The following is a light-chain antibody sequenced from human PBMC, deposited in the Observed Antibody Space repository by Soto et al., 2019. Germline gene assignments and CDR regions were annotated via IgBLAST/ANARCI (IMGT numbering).Light chain of an antibody. CDR1: SSDVGAYNY. CDR3: SSYTSSSTYV. Sequence: QPVLTQPASVSGSPGQSITISCTGTSSDVGAYNYVSWYQQHPGKAPKLMIHDVSNRPSGVSNRFSGSKSGNTASLTISGLQAEDEADYYCSSYTSSSTYVFGTGTKLTVL. CDR2: DVS. J-gene: IGLJ1*01. V-gene: IGLV2-14*01.